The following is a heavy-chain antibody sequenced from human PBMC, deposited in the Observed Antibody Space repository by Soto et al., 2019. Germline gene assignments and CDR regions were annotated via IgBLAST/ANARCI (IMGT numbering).Heavy chain of an antibody. J-gene: IGHJ4*02. CDR2: IYYSGTT. CDR3: ARREIQGPIDY. Sequence: SGTLSLTCTVSGYSISSSNWWGWIRRPPGKGLEWIGYIYYSGTTYYNPSLKSRVTMSVDTSKNQFSLKLTSVTAVDTAVYYCARREIQGPIDYWGQGTLVTVSS. D-gene: IGHD1-26*01. CDR1: GYSISSSNW. V-gene: IGHV4-28*01.